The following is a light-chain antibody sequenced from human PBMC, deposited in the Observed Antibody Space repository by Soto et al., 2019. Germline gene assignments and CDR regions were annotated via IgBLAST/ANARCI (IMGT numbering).Light chain of an antibody. CDR2: SAS. Sequence: DIQLTQSPSVLSASVGDTVTITCRASQALSNYLAWYQQKPGKAPDLLIYSASTLQSGVPSRFRGSGSETEFSLIIRALQPEDFATYYCQQLSRYPLTFGGGTKVDIK. CDR3: QQLSRYPLT. J-gene: IGKJ4*01. V-gene: IGKV1-9*01. CDR1: QALSNY.